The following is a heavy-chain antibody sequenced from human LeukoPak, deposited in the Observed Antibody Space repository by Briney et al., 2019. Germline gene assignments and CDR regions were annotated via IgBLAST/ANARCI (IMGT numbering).Heavy chain of an antibody. CDR1: RFTFSNYW. CDR3: ARGRWSFDY. D-gene: IGHD4-23*01. Sequence: GGSLRLSCVASRFTFSNYWMSWVRQAPGKGLEWVANINQDGSKKVYADSMKGRFTISRDNAKESLYLQLNSLRADDTAVYYCARGRWSFDYWGQGTLVTVSS. J-gene: IGHJ4*02. CDR2: INQDGSKK. V-gene: IGHV3-7*01.